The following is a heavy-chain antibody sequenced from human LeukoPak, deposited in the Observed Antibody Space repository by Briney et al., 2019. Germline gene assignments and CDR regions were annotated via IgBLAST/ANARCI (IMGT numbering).Heavy chain of an antibody. CDR2: IRYDGSNK. CDR3: AKRGTVHVVDTAMAGGLSFDY. CDR1: GFTFSSYG. V-gene: IGHV3-30*02. J-gene: IGHJ4*02. D-gene: IGHD5-18*01. Sequence: GGSLRLSCAASGFTFSSYGMHWVRQAPGKGLEWVAFIRYDGSNKYYADSVKGRFTISRDNSKNTLYLQMDSLRAEDTAVYYCAKRGTVHVVDTAMAGGLSFDYWGQGTLVTVSS.